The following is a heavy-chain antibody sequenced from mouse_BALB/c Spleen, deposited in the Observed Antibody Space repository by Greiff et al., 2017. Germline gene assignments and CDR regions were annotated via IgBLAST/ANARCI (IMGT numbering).Heavy chain of an antibody. V-gene: IGHV1-9*01. Sequence: VQLQQSGAELMKPGASVKISCKATGYTFSSYWIEWVKQRPGHGLEWIGEILPGSGSTNYNEKFKGKATFTADTSSNTAYMQLSSLTSEDSAVYYCARGGSYLLAYAMDYWGQGTSVTVSS. CDR2: ILPGSGST. D-gene: IGHD2-1*01. J-gene: IGHJ4*01. CDR3: ARGGSYLLAYAMDY. CDR1: GYTFSSYW.